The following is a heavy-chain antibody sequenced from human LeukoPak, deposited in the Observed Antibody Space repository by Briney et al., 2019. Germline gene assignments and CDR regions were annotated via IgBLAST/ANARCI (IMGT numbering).Heavy chain of an antibody. CDR1: GFTFSSYA. CDR2: ISYDGSNK. J-gene: IGHJ4*02. CDR3: ARGPVYYYDSSGYYCDY. D-gene: IGHD3-22*01. Sequence: PGGSLRLSCAASGFTFSSYAMHWVRQAPGKGLEWVAVISYDGSNKYYADSVKGRFTISRDNSKNTLYLQMNSLRAEDTAVYYCARGPVYYYDSSGYYCDYWGQGTLVTVSS. V-gene: IGHV3-30-3*01.